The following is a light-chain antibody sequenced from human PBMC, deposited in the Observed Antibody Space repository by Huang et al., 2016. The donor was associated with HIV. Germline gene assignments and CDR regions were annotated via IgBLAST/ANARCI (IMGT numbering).Light chain of an antibody. CDR1: PSVSSN. CDR3: QQYNNWPPWT. Sequence: EMVMTQSPATLSVSPGERVTLSCRASPSVSSNLAWYQQKPGQAPRRLIYDASTRATGIPPRFSGGGAGTVFTLTISSLQSEDFAVYYCQQYNNWPPWTFGQGTKVEIK. V-gene: IGKV3-15*01. J-gene: IGKJ1*01. CDR2: DAS.